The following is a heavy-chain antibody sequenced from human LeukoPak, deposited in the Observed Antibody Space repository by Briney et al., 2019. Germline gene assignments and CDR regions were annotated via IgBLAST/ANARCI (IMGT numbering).Heavy chain of an antibody. CDR3: ARAAGDYYDSSGFFDY. CDR1: GFTFSDCY. J-gene: IGHJ4*02. CDR2: ISSSGSTI. V-gene: IGHV3-11*01. Sequence: KPGGSLRLSCAASGFTFSDCYMSWIRQAPGKGLEWVSYISSSGSTIYYADSVKGRFTISRDNAKNSLYLQMNSLRAEDTAVYYCARAAGDYYDSSGFFDYWGQGTLVSVSS. D-gene: IGHD3-22*01.